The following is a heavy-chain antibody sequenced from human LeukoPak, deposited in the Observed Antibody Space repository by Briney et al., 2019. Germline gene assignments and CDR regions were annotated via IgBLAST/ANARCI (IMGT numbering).Heavy chain of an antibody. CDR2: IYYSGST. J-gene: IGHJ3*02. V-gene: IGHV4-59*01. Sequence: PSETLSLTCTVSGGSISSYYWSWIRQPPGKGLEWIGYIYYSGSTNYNPSLKSRVTISVDTSKNQFSLKLSSVTAADTAVYYCARMIRYFDWFVVYGAFDIWGQGTMVTVSS. CDR3: ARMIRYFDWFVVYGAFDI. CDR1: GGSISSYY. D-gene: IGHD3-9*01.